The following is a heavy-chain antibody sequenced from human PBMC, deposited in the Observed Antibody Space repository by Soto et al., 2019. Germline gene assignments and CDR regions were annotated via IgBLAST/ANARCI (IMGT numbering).Heavy chain of an antibody. Sequence: PSETLSLTCTISGGSISSFYWSWIRQPPGTGLEWIGFIHYSGSSNYNPSLKSRVTISVDTSKNQFSLKLFSVTAADTAVYYCASTIAVAAPLDYWGQGILVTVSS. V-gene: IGHV4-59*08. CDR1: GGSISSFY. J-gene: IGHJ4*02. CDR3: ASTIAVAAPLDY. CDR2: IHYSGSS. D-gene: IGHD6-19*01.